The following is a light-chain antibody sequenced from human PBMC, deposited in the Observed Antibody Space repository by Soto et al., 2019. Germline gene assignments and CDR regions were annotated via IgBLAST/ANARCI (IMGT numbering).Light chain of an antibody. CDR2: KAS. J-gene: IGKJ1*01. CDR3: QQYHTYRT. CDR1: QTISSW. Sequence: DIQMTQSPSTLSGSVGDRVTITCRASQTISSWLAWYQQKPGKAPKLLIYKASTLKSGVPSRFSGSGSGTEFSLTISSLQPDDFATYYCQQYHTYRTFGPGTKVDIK. V-gene: IGKV1-5*03.